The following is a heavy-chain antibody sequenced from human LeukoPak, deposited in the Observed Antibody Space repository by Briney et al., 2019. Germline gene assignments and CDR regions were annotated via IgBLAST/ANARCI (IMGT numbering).Heavy chain of an antibody. Sequence: ASVKLSCKASGYSFTSYYVHCVRQAPGQGLEWVGVINPKDGGTISAQKLQDRVALTSDTSTSTVYMEMNNLKSDDTAVYYCARGPLLGYDTNDSGFDIWGQGTLVTVSS. CDR3: ARGPLLGYDTNDSGFDI. CDR1: GYSFTSYY. V-gene: IGHV1-46*04. J-gene: IGHJ3*02. D-gene: IGHD2-8*01. CDR2: INPKDGGT.